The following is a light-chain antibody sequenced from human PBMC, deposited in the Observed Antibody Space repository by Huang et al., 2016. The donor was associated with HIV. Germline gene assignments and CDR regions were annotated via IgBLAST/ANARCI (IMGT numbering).Light chain of an antibody. Sequence: DIQITQSPSSLSASVGDRVTITCQASQDISNYLSWYQQRPGKAPKLLIYDASNLETGVPSRCSASGSGTEFTFAINGLQPEDIATYYCQQYDSLPVTFGQGTRLEIK. CDR3: QQYDSLPVT. V-gene: IGKV1-33*01. CDR1: QDISNY. CDR2: DAS. J-gene: IGKJ5*01.